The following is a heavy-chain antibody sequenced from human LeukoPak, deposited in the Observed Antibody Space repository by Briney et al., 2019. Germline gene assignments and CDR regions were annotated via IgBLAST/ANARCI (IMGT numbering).Heavy chain of an antibody. CDR1: GYTRTEMS. CDR3: TTCLNGAGQPVAIYYYGMDV. V-gene: IGHV1-24*01. J-gene: IGHJ6*02. D-gene: IGHD2-2*01. CDR2: FDPEDGET. Sequence: GASVKVSCKGSGYTRTEMSIHWVRQAPGGALEWMGGFDPEDGETVYAPKFQGRVTMTEDTSADTAYMELSSLRSEDTAVYYCTTCLNGAGQPVAIYYYGMDVWGQGTTVTVSS.